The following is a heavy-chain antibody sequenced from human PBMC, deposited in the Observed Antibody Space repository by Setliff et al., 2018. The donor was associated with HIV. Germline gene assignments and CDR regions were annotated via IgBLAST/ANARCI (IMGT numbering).Heavy chain of an antibody. CDR2: INPSGGTT. Sequence: ASVKVSCKASGYTFTRYYMHWVRQAPRQGLEWMGIINPSGGTTSYAQHFQDRVTMTRDTSTSTDYMELSSLRSDDTAVYYCARVSSSWTGGYFDLWGRGTLVTVSS. D-gene: IGHD6-13*01. V-gene: IGHV1-46*01. CDR1: GYTFTRYY. J-gene: IGHJ2*01. CDR3: ARVSSSWTGGYFDL.